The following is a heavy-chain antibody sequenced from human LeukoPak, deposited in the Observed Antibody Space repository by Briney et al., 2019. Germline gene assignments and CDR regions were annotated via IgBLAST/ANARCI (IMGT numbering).Heavy chain of an antibody. CDR2: IYYSGST. V-gene: IGHV4-59*01. J-gene: IGHJ6*02. Sequence: SETLSLTCTVPGGSISSYYWSWIRQPPGKGLEWIGYIYYSGSTNYNPSLKSRVTISVDTSKNQFSLKLSSVTAADTAVYYCAREQGYCSSTSCYGGGMDVWGQGTTVTVSS. D-gene: IGHD2-2*01. CDR3: AREQGYCSSTSCYGGGMDV. CDR1: GGSISSYY.